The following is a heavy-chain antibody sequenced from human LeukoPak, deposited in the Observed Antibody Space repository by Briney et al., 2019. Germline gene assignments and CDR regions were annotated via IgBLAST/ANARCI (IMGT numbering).Heavy chain of an antibody. D-gene: IGHD6-19*01. V-gene: IGHV3-23*01. CDR3: AKDFGGYSSGWFSLDY. CDR2: ISGSGGST. CDR1: GFTFSSYA. Sequence: GGSLRLSCAASGFTFSSYAMSWVRQAPGKGLEWVSAISGSGGSTYYADSVKGRFTISRDNSKNTLYLQMNSLRADDTAVHYCAKDFGGYSSGWFSLDYWGQGTLVTVSS. J-gene: IGHJ4*02.